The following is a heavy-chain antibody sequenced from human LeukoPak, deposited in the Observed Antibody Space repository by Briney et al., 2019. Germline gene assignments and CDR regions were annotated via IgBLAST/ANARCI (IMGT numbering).Heavy chain of an antibody. CDR3: AKDRDY. CDR2: ISYDGSNK. Sequence: AGGSLRLSCAASGFTFSSYGMHWVRQAPGKGLEWVAVISYDGSNKYYADSVKGRFTISRDNSKNTLYLQMNSLRAEDTAVYYCAKDRDYWGQGTLVTVSS. CDR1: GFTFSSYG. V-gene: IGHV3-30*18. J-gene: IGHJ4*02.